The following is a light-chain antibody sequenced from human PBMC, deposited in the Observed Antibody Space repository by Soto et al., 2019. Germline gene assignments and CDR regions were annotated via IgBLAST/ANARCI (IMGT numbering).Light chain of an antibody. CDR1: NIGANS. CDR2: DDS. CDR3: QVWHSSRGV. V-gene: IGLV3-21*02. J-gene: IGLJ2*01. Sequence: SYELTQTPSVSVAPGQTARITCGGDNIGANSVHWYQQKPGQAPILVVYDDSDRPSGIPERFSGSNSGNTAALTITRVEGRDEADYYCQVWHSSRGVFGGGTKVTVL.